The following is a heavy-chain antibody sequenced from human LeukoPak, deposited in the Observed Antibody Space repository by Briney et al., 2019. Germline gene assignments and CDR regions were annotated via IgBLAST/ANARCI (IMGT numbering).Heavy chain of an antibody. V-gene: IGHV4-59*01. CDR1: GGSISDYY. J-gene: IGHJ4*02. CDR3: ARVGYYDILTGYGGYFDY. Sequence: SETLSLTCTVSGGSISDYYWSWIRQPPGKGLEWIGYIYYSGSTNYNPSLKSRVTISVDTSKNQFSLKLSSVTAADTAVYYCARVGYYDILTGYGGYFDYWGQGTLVTVSS. CDR2: IYYSGST. D-gene: IGHD3-9*01.